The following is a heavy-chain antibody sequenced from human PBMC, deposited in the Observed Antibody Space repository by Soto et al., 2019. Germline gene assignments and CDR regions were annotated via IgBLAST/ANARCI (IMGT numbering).Heavy chain of an antibody. J-gene: IGHJ6*02. V-gene: IGHV1-69*02. D-gene: IGHD5-12*01. CDR3: VRGYSGYDPGFYGMDV. Sequence: SVKVSCKASGGTFSSYTISWVRQAPGQGLEWMGRIIPILGIANYARNFQDRVTMTRSTSINTAYMELSSLRSDDTAVYFCVRGYSGYDPGFYGMDVWGQGTPVTVSS. CDR2: IIPILGIA. CDR1: GGTFSSYT.